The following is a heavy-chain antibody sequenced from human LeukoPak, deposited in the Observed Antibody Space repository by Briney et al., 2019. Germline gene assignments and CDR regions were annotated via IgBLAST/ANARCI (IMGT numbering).Heavy chain of an antibody. V-gene: IGHV1-8*01. D-gene: IGHD5-12*01. Sequence: GASVKVSCKASGYTLTSYDINWVRQATGQGLEWMGWMNPNSGNTGYAQKFQGRVTMTRNTSISTAYMELSSLGSEDTAVYYCARAPVIGYRYNWFDPWGQGTLVTVSS. CDR3: ARAPVIGYRYNWFDP. CDR2: MNPNSGNT. CDR1: GYTLTSYD. J-gene: IGHJ5*02.